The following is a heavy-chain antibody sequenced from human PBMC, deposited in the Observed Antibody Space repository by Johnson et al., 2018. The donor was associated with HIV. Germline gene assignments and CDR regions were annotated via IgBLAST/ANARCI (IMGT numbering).Heavy chain of an antibody. Sequence: QVQLVESGGGVVQPGGSLRLSCAASGFTFSSYWMSWVRQAPGKGLEWVAVISYDGSNKYYADSVKGRFTISRDNSKNTLYLQMNSLRAEDTAVYYCKADNFWSGYYYAFDIWGQGTMVTVSS. V-gene: IGHV3-30*19. CDR3: KADNFWSGYYYAFDI. D-gene: IGHD3-3*01. J-gene: IGHJ3*02. CDR2: ISYDGSNK. CDR1: GFTFSSYW.